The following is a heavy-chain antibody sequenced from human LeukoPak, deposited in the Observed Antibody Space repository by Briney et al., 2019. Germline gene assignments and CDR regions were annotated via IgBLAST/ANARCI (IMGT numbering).Heavy chain of an antibody. CDR3: ARGTGGWYSDWFDP. CDR2: INHSGST. D-gene: IGHD6-19*01. Sequence: SETLAITCAGEGGAVSGYYWSWIPQPPGKRLERIGEINHSGSTNYNPSLKSRVTISVDTSKNQFSLKLSSVTAADTAVYYCARGTGGWYSDWFDPWGQGTLVTVSS. CDR1: GGAVSGYY. V-gene: IGHV4-34*01. J-gene: IGHJ5*02.